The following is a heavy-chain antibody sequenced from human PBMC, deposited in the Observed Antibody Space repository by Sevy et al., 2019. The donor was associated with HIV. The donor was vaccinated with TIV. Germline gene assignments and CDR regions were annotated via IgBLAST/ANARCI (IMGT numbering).Heavy chain of an antibody. CDR1: GYTFTSYY. CDR2: INPSGGST. J-gene: IGHJ4*02. CDR3: ASSPGGYYDSSGHFDY. Sequence: ASVKVSCKAFGYTFTSYYMHWVRQAPGQGLEWMGIINPSGGSTSYAQKFQGRVTMTRDTSTSTVYMELGSLRSEDTAVYYCASSPGGYYDSSGHFDYWGQGTLVTVSS. D-gene: IGHD3-22*01. V-gene: IGHV1-46*01.